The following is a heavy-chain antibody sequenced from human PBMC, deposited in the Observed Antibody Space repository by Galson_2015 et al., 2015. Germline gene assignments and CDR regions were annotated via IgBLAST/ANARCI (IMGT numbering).Heavy chain of an antibody. CDR3: ARTYYYGSGSYAFGAFDI. V-gene: IGHV3-30*03. Sequence: SLRLSCAASGFTFSSYGMHWVRQAPGKGLEWVAVVSYDGSNKYYADSVKGRFTISRDNSKNTLYLQMNSLRAEDTAVYYCARTYYYGSGSYAFGAFDIWGQGTMVTVSS. CDR1: GFTFSSYG. CDR2: VSYDGSNK. D-gene: IGHD3-10*01. J-gene: IGHJ3*02.